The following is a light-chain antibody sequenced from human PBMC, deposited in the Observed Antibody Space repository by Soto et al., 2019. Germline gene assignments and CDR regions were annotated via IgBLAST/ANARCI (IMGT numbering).Light chain of an antibody. Sequence: QAVVTQPPSVSAAPGQKVTISCSGSSSNIGKNYVSWYQQVPGTAPKLLIYENNNRRSGIADRFSGSKSGTSATLGITGLQTGDEADYYCGTWDSSLSVYVFGTGTKVTVL. J-gene: IGLJ1*01. CDR3: GTWDSSLSVYV. V-gene: IGLV1-51*02. CDR1: SSNIGKNY. CDR2: ENN.